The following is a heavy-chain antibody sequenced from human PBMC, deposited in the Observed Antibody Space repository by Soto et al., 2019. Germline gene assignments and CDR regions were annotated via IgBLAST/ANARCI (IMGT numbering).Heavy chain of an antibody. CDR3: AKGVSQYTPLALFDY. CDR1: GFTCSSYA. V-gene: IGHV3-23*01. CDR2: ISGSDGRT. Sequence: GSLRLSCTASGFTCSSYAMSWVRQAPGKGLEWVSTISGSDGRTYSTDSVKGRFTISRDNSRNTAYLQMNSLRVEDTAVYYCAKGVSQYTPLALFDYWGRGTLVTVSS. D-gene: IGHD5-18*01. J-gene: IGHJ4*02.